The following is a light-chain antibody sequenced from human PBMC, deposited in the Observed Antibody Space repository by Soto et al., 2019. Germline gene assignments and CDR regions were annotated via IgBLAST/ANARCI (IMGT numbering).Light chain of an antibody. V-gene: IGKV1-8*01. CDR3: QQYYSYPYT. CDR2: AAS. CDR1: QGISSY. Sequence: AIRMTQSPSSLSASTVDRVTITCRASQGISSYLAWYQQKPGKAPKLLIYAASTLQSGVPSRFSGSGSGTDFTLTISCLQSEDFASYYCQQYYSYPYTFGQGTKLEIK. J-gene: IGKJ2*01.